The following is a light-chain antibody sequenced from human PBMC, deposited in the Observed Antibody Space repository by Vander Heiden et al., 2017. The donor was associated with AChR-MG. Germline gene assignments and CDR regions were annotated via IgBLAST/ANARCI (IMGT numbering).Light chain of an antibody. CDR1: NSHIGGGYD. J-gene: IGLJ2*01. CDR3: QSYDSSLSGVI. V-gene: IGLV1-40*01. Sequence: QSVLPQPPSVSGAAGPRITITCPGTNSHIGGGYDVHWHHRVPGRTPNLLIYANTKRPSGVPARFAGSKSGTAASLAITGLQAEDGADYYCQSYDSSLSGVIFGGGTKLTVL. CDR2: ANT.